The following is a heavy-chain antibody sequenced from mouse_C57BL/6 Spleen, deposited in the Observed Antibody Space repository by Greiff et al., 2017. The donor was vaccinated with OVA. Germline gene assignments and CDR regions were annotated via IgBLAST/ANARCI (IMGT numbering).Heavy chain of an antibody. V-gene: IGHV1-55*01. CDR3: ARGYSGDWYFDV. D-gene: IGHD1-1*02. CDR2: IYPGSGST. J-gene: IGHJ1*03. CDR1: GYTFTSYW. Sequence: IQLQQPGAELVKPGASVKMSCKASGYTFTSYWITWVKQRPGQGLEWIGDIYPGSGSTNYNEKFKSKATLTVDTSSSTAYMQLSSLTSEDSAVYYCARGYSGDWYFDVWGTGTTVTVSS.